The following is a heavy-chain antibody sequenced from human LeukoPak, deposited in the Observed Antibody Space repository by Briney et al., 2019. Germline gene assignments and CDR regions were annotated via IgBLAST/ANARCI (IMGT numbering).Heavy chain of an antibody. D-gene: IGHD5-18*01. J-gene: IGHJ4*02. CDR2: INSDGSST. CDR1: GFTFGSYW. V-gene: IGHV3-74*01. CDR3: AKETYSYGYVDY. Sequence: GGSLRLSCAASGFTFGSYWMHWVRQAPGKGLVWVSSINSDGSSTSYADSVKGRFTISRDNAKNTLYLQMNSLRAEDTAVYYCAKETYSYGYVDYWGQGTLVTVSS.